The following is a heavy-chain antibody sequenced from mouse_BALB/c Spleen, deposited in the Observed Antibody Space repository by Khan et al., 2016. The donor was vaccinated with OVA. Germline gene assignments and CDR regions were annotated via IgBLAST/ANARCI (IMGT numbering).Heavy chain of an antibody. Sequence: VQLQQSGPDLVKPGASVKISCKTSGYSFTGYYIHWVKQSQGKSLEWIGRVNPSNGGPTYNQKFKDKAILTVEKSSSTAYMELRSLTSEDSAVYYCGRISIITVEGFAYWGQGTLVTVSA. D-gene: IGHD1-1*01. CDR1: GYSFTGYY. CDR3: GRISIITVEGFAY. V-gene: IGHV1-18*01. J-gene: IGHJ3*01. CDR2: VNPSNGGP.